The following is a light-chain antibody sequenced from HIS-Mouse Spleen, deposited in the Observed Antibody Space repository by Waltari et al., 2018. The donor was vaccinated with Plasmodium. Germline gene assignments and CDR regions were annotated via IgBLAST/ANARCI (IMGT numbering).Light chain of an antibody. J-gene: IGLJ1*01. CDR2: DVS. CDR3: CSYAGSYTYV. CDR1: SSDVGGYNY. V-gene: IGLV2-11*01. Sequence: QSALTQPASVSGSPGPPITISCTGTSSDVGGYNYVSWYQQHPGKAPKLMIYDVSNRPSGVPDRFSGSKSGNTASLTISGLQAEDEADYYCCSYAGSYTYVFGTGTKVTVL.